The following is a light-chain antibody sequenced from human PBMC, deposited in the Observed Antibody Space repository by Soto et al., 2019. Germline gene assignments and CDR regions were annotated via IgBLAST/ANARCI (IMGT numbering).Light chain of an antibody. CDR1: QSVSSSY. CDR2: GAS. CDR3: QQYGSSPLT. Sequence: ELTQSPGTLSLSPGERATLSGRASQSVSSSYLAWYQQKPCQATRLLIYGASSRSTCIPDRFSGSGCGTDFTLTISRLEPEDFAVYYCQQYGSSPLTFGVGTKVEIK. J-gene: IGKJ4*01. V-gene: IGKV3-20*01.